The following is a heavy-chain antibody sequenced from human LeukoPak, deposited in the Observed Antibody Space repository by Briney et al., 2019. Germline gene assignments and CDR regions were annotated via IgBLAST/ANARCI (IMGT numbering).Heavy chain of an antibody. V-gene: IGHV3-30*18. CDR2: ISYDGSNK. Sequence: GGSLRLSCAASGFTSSSYGMHWVRQAPGKGLEWVAVISYDGSNKYYADSVKGRFTISRDNSKNTLYLQMNSLRAEDTAVYYCAKAWGELAAAGAFDIWGQGTMVTVSS. D-gene: IGHD6-13*01. J-gene: IGHJ3*02. CDR3: AKAWGELAAAGAFDI. CDR1: GFTSSSYG.